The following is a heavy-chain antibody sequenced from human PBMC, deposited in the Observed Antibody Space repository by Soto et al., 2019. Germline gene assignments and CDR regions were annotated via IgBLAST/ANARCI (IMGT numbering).Heavy chain of an antibody. Sequence: QVQLVQSGAEVKKPGSSVTVSCKASADTFTGYTVTWVRQAPGQGLEWVGRVIPILGASNFAQKFQGRVTISADKSTDTAYMVLTGLTSEDTAVYYCARSRGSYYSNFDSWGQGTLVTVSS. V-gene: IGHV1-69*08. J-gene: IGHJ4*02. CDR2: VIPILGAS. CDR1: ADTFTGYT. D-gene: IGHD3-10*01. CDR3: ARSRGSYYSNFDS.